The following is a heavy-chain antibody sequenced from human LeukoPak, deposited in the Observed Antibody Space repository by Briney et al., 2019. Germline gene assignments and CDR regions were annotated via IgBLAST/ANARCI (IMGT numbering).Heavy chain of an antibody. CDR1: GGSISSYY. J-gene: IGHJ4*02. CDR2: IYYSGST. CDR3: ARQVDGSYIIDY. V-gene: IGHV4-59*08. D-gene: IGHD1-26*01. Sequence: PSETLSLTCTVSGGSISSYYWSWIRQPPGKGLEWIGYIYYSGSTNYNPSLKSRVTISVDTSKNQFSLKLSSVTAADTAVYYCARQVDGSYIIDYWGQGTLVTVSS.